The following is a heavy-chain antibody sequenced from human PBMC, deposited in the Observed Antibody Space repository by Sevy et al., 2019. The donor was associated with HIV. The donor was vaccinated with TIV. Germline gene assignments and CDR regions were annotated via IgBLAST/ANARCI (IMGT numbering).Heavy chain of an antibody. Sequence: GGSLRLSCAASGFTFSSYWMHWVRQAPGKGLVWVSRINSDGSSTSYADSVKGRFTISRDNAKNTLYLQMNSLRAEDTAVYYCERVDSSGYSYYYYYGMDVWGQGTTVTVSS. CDR3: ERVDSSGYSYYYYYGMDV. J-gene: IGHJ6*02. CDR2: INSDGSST. D-gene: IGHD3-22*01. CDR1: GFTFSSYW. V-gene: IGHV3-74*01.